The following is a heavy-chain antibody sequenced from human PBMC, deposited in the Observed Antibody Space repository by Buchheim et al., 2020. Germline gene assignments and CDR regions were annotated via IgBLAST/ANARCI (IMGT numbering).Heavy chain of an antibody. J-gene: IGHJ5*02. D-gene: IGHD2-2*01. Sequence: QVQLVESGGGLVKPGGSLRLSCAASGFTFSDYYMSWIRQAPGKGLEWVSYISSSSSYTNYADSVKGRFTISRDNAKNSLYLQMNSLRAEDTAVYYCARVLCSSTSCYSNWFDPWGQGTL. CDR1: GFTFSDYY. CDR2: ISSSSSYT. CDR3: ARVLCSSTSCYSNWFDP. V-gene: IGHV3-11*06.